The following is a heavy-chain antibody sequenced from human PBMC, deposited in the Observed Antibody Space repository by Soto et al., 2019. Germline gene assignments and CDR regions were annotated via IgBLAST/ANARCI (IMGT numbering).Heavy chain of an antibody. CDR2: ISGSGGST. CDR1: GFTFSSYA. D-gene: IGHD3-22*01. J-gene: IGHJ5*02. V-gene: IGHV3-23*01. CDR3: AKNPITMIVGPWFDP. Sequence: GGSLRLSCAASGFTFSSYAMSWVRQAPGKGLEWVSAISGSGGSTYYADSVKGRFTIFRDNSKNTLYLQMNSLRAEDTAVYYCAKNPITMIVGPWFDPWGQGTLVTVSS.